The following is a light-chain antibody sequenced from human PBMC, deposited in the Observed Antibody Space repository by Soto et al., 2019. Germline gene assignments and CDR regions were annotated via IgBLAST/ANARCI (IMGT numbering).Light chain of an antibody. J-gene: IGKJ5*01. V-gene: IGKV1-12*01. CDR3: QQANSFPIT. CDR1: HVISSC. Sequence: DIQMTQSPSSVSSSVGYRVTITCLPSHVISSCVAWYRHKPWKAPKLLIYAASSLQSGVPSRFSGSGSGTDFTLTISSLQPEDFATYYCQQANSFPITFGQGTRL. CDR2: AAS.